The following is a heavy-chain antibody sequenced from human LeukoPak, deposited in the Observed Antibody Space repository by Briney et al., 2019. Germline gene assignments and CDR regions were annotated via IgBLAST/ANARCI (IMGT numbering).Heavy chain of an antibody. CDR1: GLTFSSNA. V-gene: IGHV3-23*01. J-gene: IGHJ6*02. CDR2: ISVSGGST. Sequence: GGSLRPSWAPSGLTFSSNAMSWVRQPPGKGLGGVSAISVSGGSTYYADSVKGRFTISRDNSKNTLYLQMNSLRAEDTAVYYCAKVRPTHYYDSSGYYYNPYYYGMDVWGQGTTVTVSS. D-gene: IGHD3-22*01. CDR3: AKVRPTHYYDSSGYYYNPYYYGMDV.